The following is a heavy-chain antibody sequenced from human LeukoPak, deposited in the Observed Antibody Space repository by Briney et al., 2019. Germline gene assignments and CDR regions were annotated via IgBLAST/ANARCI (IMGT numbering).Heavy chain of an antibody. D-gene: IGHD2-2*01. Sequence: PGGSLRLSCAASGFTFNSYWMSWVRQAPGKGLEWVSAISGSGGSTYYADSVKGRFTISRDNSKNTLYLQMNSLRAEDTAVYYCAGEDIVVVPAAISGYWGQGTLVTVSS. J-gene: IGHJ4*02. CDR3: AGEDIVVVPAAISGY. CDR1: GFTFNSYW. CDR2: ISGSGGST. V-gene: IGHV3-23*01.